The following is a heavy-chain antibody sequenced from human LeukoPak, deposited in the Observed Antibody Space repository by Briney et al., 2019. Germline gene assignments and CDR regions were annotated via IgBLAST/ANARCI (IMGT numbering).Heavy chain of an antibody. CDR3: ARDLGATIFDFDY. CDR2: ISSIGSTI. Sequence: GGSLRLSCAASGFTFSTYTMNWVRQAPGKGLEWVSSISSIGSTIYYADSVKGRFTISRDNAKNSLYLQMNSLRVEDTAVYYCARDLGATIFDFDYWGQGTLITVSS. D-gene: IGHD1-26*01. CDR1: GFTFSTYT. V-gene: IGHV3-48*01. J-gene: IGHJ4*02.